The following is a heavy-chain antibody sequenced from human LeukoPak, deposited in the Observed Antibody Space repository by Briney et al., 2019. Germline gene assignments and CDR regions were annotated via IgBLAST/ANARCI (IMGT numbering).Heavy chain of an antibody. CDR3: ARELLPCGGDRYSAFDI. Sequence: GGSLRLSCAGSGFTFSSYSMNWVRQAPGKALEWVSSISTSSSYIYYADSVKGRFTISRDNAKNSLYLQMNSLRAEDTAVYYCARELLPCGGDRYSAFDIWGQETMVTVSS. D-gene: IGHD2-21*02. CDR2: ISTSSSYI. V-gene: IGHV3-21*01. CDR1: GFTFSSYS. J-gene: IGHJ3*02.